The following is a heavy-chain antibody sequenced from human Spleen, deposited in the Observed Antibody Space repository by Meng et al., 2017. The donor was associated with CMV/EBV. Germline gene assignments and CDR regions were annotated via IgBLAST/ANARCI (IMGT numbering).Heavy chain of an antibody. J-gene: IGHJ5*02. V-gene: IGHV1-69*05. D-gene: IGHD1-14*01. CDR2: IIPIFGTT. Sequence: SVKVSCKTSGGTFNTYTINWVRQAPGQGLEWMGRIIPIFGTTNYAPKFQGRATLTTDQSTGTLFMELNSLTFQDTAAYYCASEEVELGTSWGQGTLVTVSS. CDR3: ASEEVELGTS. CDR1: GGTFNTYT.